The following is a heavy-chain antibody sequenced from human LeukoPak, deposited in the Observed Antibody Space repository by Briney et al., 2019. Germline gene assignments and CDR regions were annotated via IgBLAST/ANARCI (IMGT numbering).Heavy chain of an antibody. V-gene: IGHV3-23*01. Sequence: GGSLRLSCVVSGFIVSSNYMSWVRQAPGKGLEWVSTISASGDNTYYAGSVKGRFTISRDNSKNTLYLQMDSLRAEDTAVYYCAKRFCSATRCFHFDYWGQGTLVTVSS. CDR3: AKRFCSATRCFHFDY. CDR1: GFIVSSNY. CDR2: ISASGDNT. J-gene: IGHJ4*02. D-gene: IGHD2-2*01.